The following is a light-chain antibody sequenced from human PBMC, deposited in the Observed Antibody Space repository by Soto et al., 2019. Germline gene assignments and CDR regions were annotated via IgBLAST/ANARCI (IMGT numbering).Light chain of an antibody. Sequence: EIVMTQSPATLSVSPGERATLSCRASQSVSSNLAWYQQKPGQAPRLLIYGASTRATGIPARFSGSGSGTEFTLTISSLQSEDFAVYYCQQYNNWRSEGTFGQGTKREIK. V-gene: IGKV3-15*01. CDR2: GAS. CDR1: QSVSSN. J-gene: IGKJ2*02. CDR3: QQYNNWRSEGT.